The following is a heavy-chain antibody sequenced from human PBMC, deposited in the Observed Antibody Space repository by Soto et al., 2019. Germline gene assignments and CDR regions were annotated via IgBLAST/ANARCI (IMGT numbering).Heavy chain of an antibody. CDR2: ISYGGSNK. CDR1: GFTFSSYG. Sequence: QVQLVESGGGVVQPGRSLRLSCAASGFTFSSYGMHWVRQAPGKGLEWVAVISYGGSNKYYADSVKGRFTISRDNSKNTLYLQMNSLGAEDTVVYYCAKDYGGRYPPREAFYIWGQGTMVTVSS. D-gene: IGHD2-15*01. CDR3: AKDYGGRYPPREAFYI. V-gene: IGHV3-30*18. J-gene: IGHJ3*02.